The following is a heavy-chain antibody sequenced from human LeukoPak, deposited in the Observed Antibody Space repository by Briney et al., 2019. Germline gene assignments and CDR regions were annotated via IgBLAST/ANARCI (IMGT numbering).Heavy chain of an antibody. CDR2: IRSKANSYAT. D-gene: IGHD4-17*01. Sequence: GGSLRLSCAASGFTFSGSAMHWVRQASGKGLEWVGRIRSKANSYATAYAASVKGRFTISRDDSKNTAYLQMNSLETEDTAVYYCTTPTTTVTTEVHFDYWGQGTLVTVSS. CDR3: TTPTTTVTTEVHFDY. J-gene: IGHJ4*02. V-gene: IGHV3-73*01. CDR1: GFTFSGSA.